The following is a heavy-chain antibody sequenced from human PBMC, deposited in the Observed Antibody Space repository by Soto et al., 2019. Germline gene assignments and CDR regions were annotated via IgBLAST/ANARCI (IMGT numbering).Heavy chain of an antibody. J-gene: IGHJ3*02. V-gene: IGHV1-8*01. D-gene: IGHD4-17*01. CDR3: AVAYDYGGAFDI. Sequence: ASVKVSCKASGYTFTSYDINWVRQATGQGLEWMGWMNPNSGNTGYAQKFQGRVTMTRSTSISTAYMELSSLRSEDTAVYYCAVAYDYGGAFDIWGQGTMVTVSS. CDR2: MNPNSGNT. CDR1: GYTFTSYD.